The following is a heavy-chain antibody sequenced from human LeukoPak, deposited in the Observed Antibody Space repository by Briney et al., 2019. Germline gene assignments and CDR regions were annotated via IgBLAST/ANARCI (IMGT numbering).Heavy chain of an antibody. CDR1: GFTFSTFA. J-gene: IGHJ4*02. CDR3: ARDWGMITFGGVIVPSNYFDS. CDR2: ISYDGSNK. V-gene: IGHV3-30*04. Sequence: GGSLRLSCAASGFTFSTFAMHWVRQAPGKGLEWVAVISYDGSNKYYADSVKGRFTISRDNSKNTLYMQMNSLRAEDTAVYYCARDWGMITFGGVIVPSNYFDSWGQGTLVTVSS. D-gene: IGHD3-16*02.